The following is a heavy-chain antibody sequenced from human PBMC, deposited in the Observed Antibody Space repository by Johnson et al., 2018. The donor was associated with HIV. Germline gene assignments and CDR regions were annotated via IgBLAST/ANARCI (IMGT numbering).Heavy chain of an antibody. Sequence: MLLVESGGGLVQPGESLRLSCAASGFTVSNNYMHWVRQAPGKGLEWVSVIYSGGNTYYADSVKGRFIISRATFKNTLYLQMNSLRAEDTAVYYCARDGNAGYCTNGVCYNDAFDIWGQGIMVTVSS. CDR1: GFTVSNNY. V-gene: IGHV3-66*01. D-gene: IGHD2-8*01. CDR2: IYSGGNT. J-gene: IGHJ3*02. CDR3: ARDGNAGYCTNGVCYNDAFDI.